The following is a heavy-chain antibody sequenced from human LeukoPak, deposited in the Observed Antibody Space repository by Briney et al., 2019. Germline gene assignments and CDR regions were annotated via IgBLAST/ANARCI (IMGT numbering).Heavy chain of an antibody. V-gene: IGHV3-23*01. CDR2: ISGSGGST. CDR3: AKDLDDSSGYYPNYYFDY. J-gene: IGHJ4*02. CDR1: GFTFSSYA. D-gene: IGHD3-22*01. Sequence: GGSLRLSCAAPGFTFSSYAMSWVRQAPGKGLEWVSAISGSGGSTYYADSVKGRFTISRDNSKNTLYLQMNSLRAEDTAVYYCAKDLDDSSGYYPNYYFDYWGQGTLVTVSS.